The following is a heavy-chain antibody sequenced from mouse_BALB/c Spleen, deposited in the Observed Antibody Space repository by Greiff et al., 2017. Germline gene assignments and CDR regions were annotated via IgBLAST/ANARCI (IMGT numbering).Heavy chain of an antibody. D-gene: IGHD2-4*01. Sequence: EVMLVESGGGLVKPGGSLKLSCAASGFTFSSYTMSWVRQTPEKRLEWVATISSGGSYTYYPDSVKGRFTISRDNAKNTLYLQMSSLKSEDTAMYYCLIYYDYDDAMDYWGQGTSVTVSS. CDR2: ISSGGSYT. J-gene: IGHJ4*01. CDR1: GFTFSSYT. V-gene: IGHV5-6-4*01. CDR3: LIYYDYDDAMDY.